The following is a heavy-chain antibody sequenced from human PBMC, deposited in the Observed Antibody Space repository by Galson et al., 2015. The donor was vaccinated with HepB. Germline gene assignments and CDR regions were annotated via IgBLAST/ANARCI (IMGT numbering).Heavy chain of an antibody. J-gene: IGHJ4*02. CDR3: AKNRGVVGALFDY. D-gene: IGHD1-26*01. Sequence: SLRLSCAASGFSFSIYGMSWVRQAPGKGLEWVSSMSGPGTTTYYRDSVEGRFTISRDNSKRTLYLNMSGLRADDTAVYYCAKNRGVVGALFDYWGQGALVTVSS. CDR1: GFSFSIYG. V-gene: IGHV3-23*01. CDR2: MSGPGTTT.